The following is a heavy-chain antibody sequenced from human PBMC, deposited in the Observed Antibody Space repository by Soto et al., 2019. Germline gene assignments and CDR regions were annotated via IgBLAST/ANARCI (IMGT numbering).Heavy chain of an antibody. V-gene: IGHV3-33*01. J-gene: IGHJ4*02. D-gene: IGHD3-3*01. CDR1: GFTFSSYG. Sequence: GGSLRLSCAASGFTFSSYGMHWVRQAPGKGLEWVAVIWYDGSNKYYADSVKGRFTISRDNSKNTLYLQMNSLRAEDTAVYYCARGVVTYYFDYWGQGTLVTVSS. CDR2: IWYDGSNK. CDR3: ARGVVTYYFDY.